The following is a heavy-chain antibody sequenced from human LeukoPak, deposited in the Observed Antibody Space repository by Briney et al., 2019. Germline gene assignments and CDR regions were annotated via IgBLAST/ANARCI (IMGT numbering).Heavy chain of an antibody. J-gene: IGHJ4*02. V-gene: IGHV3-11*04. CDR2: ISSSGSTI. CDR1: GFTFSDYY. Sequence: PGGSLRLSCAVSGFTFSDYYMSWIRQAPGKGLEWVAYISSSGSTIYYADSVKGRFTISRDNAKTSLYLQMNSLRAEDTAVYYCASGNGYCSGGSCSSPDYWGQGNLVTVSS. CDR3: ASGNGYCSGGSCSSPDY. D-gene: IGHD2-15*01.